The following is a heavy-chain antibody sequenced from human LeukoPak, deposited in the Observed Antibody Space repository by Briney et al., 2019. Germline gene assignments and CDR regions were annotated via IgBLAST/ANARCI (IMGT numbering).Heavy chain of an antibody. Sequence: ASVKVSFKASGFTFTNYYMHWVRQAPGQGLEWMGLINPSGGSTSYAQKFQGRVTMTRDTSTSTVYMELSSLRSEDTAVYYCARDRYYYDSSGYIRGISFDYWGQGTLVTVSS. CDR3: ARDRYYYDSSGYIRGISFDY. D-gene: IGHD3-22*01. CDR1: GFTFTNYY. V-gene: IGHV1-46*01. J-gene: IGHJ4*02. CDR2: INPSGGST.